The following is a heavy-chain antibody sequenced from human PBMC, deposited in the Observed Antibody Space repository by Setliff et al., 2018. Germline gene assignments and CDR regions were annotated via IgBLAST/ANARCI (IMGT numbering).Heavy chain of an antibody. V-gene: IGHV1-18*01. D-gene: IGHD2-2*02. CDR2: ISGYYNKT. J-gene: IGHJ4*02. CDR3: VRGSGSWVVVAIPFDR. Sequence: RASVKVSCKTSGFVFITYAITWVRQAPGQGLEWMGWISGYYNKTNYAQKFQDRVTMTTDTSAGTAYMELRSLRPDDTAVYYCVRGSGSWVVVAIPFDRWGQGTRVTVSS. CDR1: GFVFITYA.